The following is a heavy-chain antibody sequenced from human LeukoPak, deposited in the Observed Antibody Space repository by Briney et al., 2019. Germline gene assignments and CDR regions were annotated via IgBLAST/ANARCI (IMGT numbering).Heavy chain of an antibody. D-gene: IGHD3-22*01. CDR1: GFTFSSYE. V-gene: IGHV3-30*18. Sequence: GGSLRLSCAASGFTFSSYEMNWVRQAPGKGLEWVAVISDDGSNKYYADSVKGRFTISRDNSKNTLYLQMNSLRAEDTGVYYCAQDRGESGYYATFDYWGQGTLVTVSS. CDR2: ISDDGSNK. CDR3: AQDRGESGYYATFDY. J-gene: IGHJ4*02.